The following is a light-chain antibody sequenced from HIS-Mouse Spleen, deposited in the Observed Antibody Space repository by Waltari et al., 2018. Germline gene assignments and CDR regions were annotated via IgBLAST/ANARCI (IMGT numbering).Light chain of an antibody. V-gene: IGLV2-14*03. Sequence: QSALTQPASVSGSPGQSIPISCTGTRRDVGGYNYVPWYQQHPGKAPKLMIYDVRNRPSGVSNRFSGSKSGNTASLTISGLQAEDEADYYCSSYTSSSTWVFGGGTKLTVL. CDR2: DVR. CDR3: SSYTSSSTWV. J-gene: IGLJ3*02. CDR1: RRDVGGYNY.